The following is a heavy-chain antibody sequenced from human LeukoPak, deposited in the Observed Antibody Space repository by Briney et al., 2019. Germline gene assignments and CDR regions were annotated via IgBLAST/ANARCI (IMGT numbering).Heavy chain of an antibody. V-gene: IGHV3-74*03. J-gene: IGHJ4*02. D-gene: IGHD2-2*01. CDR1: GLSFSATW. CDR3: PRDWYHATDY. CDR2: ITSDGSST. Sequence: PGGSLRLSCPASGLSFSATWMHWVRQPPGQGLVWVARITSDGSSTSYAGSVKGGFTISRDNAKNTLYLQINRLRDEDTAGYYRPRDWYHATDYWGQGTLVTVSS.